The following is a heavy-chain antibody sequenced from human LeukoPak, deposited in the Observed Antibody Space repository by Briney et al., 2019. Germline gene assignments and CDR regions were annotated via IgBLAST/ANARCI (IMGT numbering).Heavy chain of an antibody. D-gene: IGHD4-17*01. CDR3: ASSAVTTEDTVDC. J-gene: IGHJ4*02. Sequence: GGSLRLPCAASGFTFSNYAMHWVRQAPGKGLEWVAVISYDGSNKYYADSVQGRFTISRDNSKNTLYLQMNSLSSEDTAVYYCASSAVTTEDTVDCWGQGTLVTVSS. CDR2: ISYDGSNK. CDR1: GFTFSNYA. V-gene: IGHV3-30*04.